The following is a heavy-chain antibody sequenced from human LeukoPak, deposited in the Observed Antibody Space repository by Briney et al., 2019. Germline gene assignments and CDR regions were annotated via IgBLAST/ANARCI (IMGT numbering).Heavy chain of an antibody. J-gene: IGHJ4*02. CDR3: AKDRGAFGGVIVFDY. CDR2: IYSGGST. V-gene: IGHV3-53*01. D-gene: IGHD3-16*02. Sequence: GGSLRLSCAASGFTVSSNYMSWVRQAPGKGLEWVSVIYSGGSTYYADSVKGRFTISRDNSKNTLYLQMNSLRAEDTAVYYCAKDRGAFGGVIVFDYWGQGTLVTVSS. CDR1: GFTVSSNY.